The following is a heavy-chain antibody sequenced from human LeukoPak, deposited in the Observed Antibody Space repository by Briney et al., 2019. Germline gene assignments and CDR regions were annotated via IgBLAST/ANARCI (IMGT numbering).Heavy chain of an antibody. CDR3: AKSIAPTEY. V-gene: IGHV3-23*01. J-gene: IGHJ4*02. D-gene: IGHD6-13*01. CDR1: GFTFSGYA. Sequence: QPGETLRLSCAASGFTFSGYAMSWVRQAPGKGLEWVSAISGSGGSTYYADSVKGRSTISRDNSENTLYLQMNSLRAEDTAVYYCAKSIAPTEYWGQGTLVTVSS. CDR2: ISGSGGST.